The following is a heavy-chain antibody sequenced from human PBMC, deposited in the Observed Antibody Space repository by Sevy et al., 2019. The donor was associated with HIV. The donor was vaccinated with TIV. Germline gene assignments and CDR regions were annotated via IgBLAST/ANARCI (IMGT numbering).Heavy chain of an antibody. CDR2: IYYSGST. J-gene: IGHJ1*01. Sequence: SETLSLTCTVSVGSISSSSYYWGWIRQPPGKGLEWIGSIYYSGSTYYNPSLKSRVTISVDTSKNQFSLKLSSVTAADTAVYYCARLDIRLASGYFQHWGQGTLVTVSS. CDR3: ARLDIRLASGYFQH. D-gene: IGHD6-25*01. V-gene: IGHV4-39*01. CDR1: VGSISSSSYY.